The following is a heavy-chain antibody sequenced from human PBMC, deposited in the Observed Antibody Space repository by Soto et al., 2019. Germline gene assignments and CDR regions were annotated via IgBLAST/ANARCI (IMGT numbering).Heavy chain of an antibody. CDR2: RWFDGSSK. J-gene: IGHJ4*02. CDR3: ARGHSSGWYPSLDY. Sequence: QVQLVESGGGVVQPERSLRLSCAASGFTFSSYGMHWVRQAPGKGLEWVAIRWFDGSSKYYADSVKGRFTISRDNSKNTLYLQMNSLRVEDTAVYYCARGHSSGWYPSLDYWGQGTLVTVSS. CDR1: GFTFSSYG. V-gene: IGHV3-33*01. D-gene: IGHD6-19*01.